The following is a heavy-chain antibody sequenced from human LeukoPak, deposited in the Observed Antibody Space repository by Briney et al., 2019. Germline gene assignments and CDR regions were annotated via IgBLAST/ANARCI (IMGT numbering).Heavy chain of an antibody. CDR1: GFTFSSYG. V-gene: IGHV3-30*02. D-gene: IGHD4-17*01. CDR3: ARAGEDYGDYPDYYMDV. CDR2: IRFDGSYK. J-gene: IGHJ6*03. Sequence: GGSLRLSCAASGFTFSSYGMNWVCQAPGKGLEWVAFIRFDGSYKYYADSVKGRFTISRDNSKNTLYLQMNSLRAEDTAVYYCARAGEDYGDYPDYYMDVWGKGTTVTVSS.